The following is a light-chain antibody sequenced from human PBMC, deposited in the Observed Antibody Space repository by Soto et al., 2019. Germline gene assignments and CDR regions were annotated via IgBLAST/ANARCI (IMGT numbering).Light chain of an antibody. J-gene: IGLJ3*02. CDR2: DVR. CDR3: SAYTARSTLV. V-gene: IGLV2-14*03. CDR1: MRDVGAYNL. Sequence: QSALTQTASVSGSAGQSITISCSGTMRDVGAYNLVSWYQQHPGTAPKLIIYDVRNRPSGISSRFSGSRSGNTASLTISGLQSEDEGDYYCSAYTARSTLVFGGGTKLTVL.